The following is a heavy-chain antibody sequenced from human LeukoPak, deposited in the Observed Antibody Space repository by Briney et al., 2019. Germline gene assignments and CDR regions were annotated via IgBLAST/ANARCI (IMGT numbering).Heavy chain of an antibody. CDR3: ARDYYGSGSYYGY. J-gene: IGHJ4*02. CDR1: GYSISSGYY. Sequence: PSETLSLTCTVSGYSISSGYYWGWIRQPPGKGLEWIGSIYHSGSTYYNPSLKSRVTISVDTSKNQFSLKLSSVTAADTAVYYCARDYYGSGSYYGYWGQGTLVTVSS. V-gene: IGHV4-38-2*02. CDR2: IYHSGST. D-gene: IGHD3-10*01.